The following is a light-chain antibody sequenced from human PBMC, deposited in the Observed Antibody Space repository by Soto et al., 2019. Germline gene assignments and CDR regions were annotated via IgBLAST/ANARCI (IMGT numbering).Light chain of an antibody. CDR3: QQFDSSVT. Sequence: EIVLTQSPGSLSLSPGERATLSCRASQSVSSTFFAWYQQRPGQAPRLLMYGASSRATGIPERFSGSGSGTDFTLTISRLEPVDLAVYYCQQFDSSVTFGQGTKVEIK. J-gene: IGKJ1*01. CDR1: QSVSSTF. CDR2: GAS. V-gene: IGKV3-20*01.